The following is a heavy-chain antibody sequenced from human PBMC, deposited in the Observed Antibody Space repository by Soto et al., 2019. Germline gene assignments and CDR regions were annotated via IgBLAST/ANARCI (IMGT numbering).Heavy chain of an antibody. J-gene: IGHJ6*02. D-gene: IGHD3-9*01. Sequence: PGGSLRLSCAASGFTFRSYAMSWVRQAPGKGLEWVSAISGSGGSTYYADSVKGRFTISRDNSKNTLYLQMNSLRAEDTAVYYCAKNVWGITIFGGMDVWGQGTTVTVSS. CDR2: ISGSGGST. CDR3: AKNVWGITIFGGMDV. V-gene: IGHV3-23*01. CDR1: GFTFRSYA.